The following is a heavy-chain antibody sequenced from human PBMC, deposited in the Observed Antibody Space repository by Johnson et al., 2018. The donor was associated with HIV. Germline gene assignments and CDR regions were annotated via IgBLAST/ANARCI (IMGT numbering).Heavy chain of an antibody. J-gene: IGHJ3*02. CDR2: ISYDGSNK. Sequence: QVRLVESGGGVVQPGRSLRLSCAASGFTFSSYGMHWVRQAPGKGLEWVAVISYDGSNKYFADSVKGRFAISRDNLNNTLYLQMNSLRTEDTAVYYCARGRTQFLEGGAFDIWGQGTMVIVSS. D-gene: IGHD3-3*01. CDR3: ARGRTQFLEGGAFDI. V-gene: IGHV3-30*03. CDR1: GFTFSSYG.